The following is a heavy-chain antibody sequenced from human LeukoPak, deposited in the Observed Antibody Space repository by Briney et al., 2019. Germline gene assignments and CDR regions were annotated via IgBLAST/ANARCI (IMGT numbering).Heavy chain of an antibody. CDR2: VSAGHHA. CDR3: VREARGYHYTYFDY. V-gene: IGHV3-13*01. D-gene: IGHD5-18*01. J-gene: IGHJ4*02. Sequence: GGSLRLSCTASGFTLGGHDMHWVRQTRGGGLEWVTAVSAGHHAFYAGSVKGRFTVSREDAKNSLYLQMNSLRAGDTAVYYCVREARGYHYTYFDYWGQGSLVTVSS. CDR1: GFTLGGHD.